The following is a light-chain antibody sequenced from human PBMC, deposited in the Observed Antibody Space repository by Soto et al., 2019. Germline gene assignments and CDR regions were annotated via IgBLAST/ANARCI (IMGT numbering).Light chain of an antibody. Sequence: DVVMTQSPLSLPVTLGQPASISCRSSQSLVHSDGNTYLNWFQQRPGQSPRRLIYKVSTRVSGVPDRFSGSGSGTDFTLEISRVETDDVGIYYCMQSTQLPPTFGQGTRLEIK. J-gene: IGKJ5*01. CDR3: MQSTQLPPT. CDR2: KVS. V-gene: IGKV2-30*02. CDR1: QSLVHSDGNTY.